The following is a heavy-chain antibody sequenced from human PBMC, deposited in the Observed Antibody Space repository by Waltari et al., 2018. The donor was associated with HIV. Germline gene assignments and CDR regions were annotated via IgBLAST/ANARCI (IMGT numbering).Heavy chain of an antibody. CDR1: GGSIGSYY. CDR2: IHYSGSA. D-gene: IGHD2-8*01. CDR3: ATLMVYAPRSHYYGMDV. J-gene: IGHJ6*02. V-gene: IGHV4-59*01. Sequence: QVQLQESGPGLVRPSETLSLTCTVSGGSIGSYYWSWIRQPPGKELEWIGYIHYSGSANYNPSLKSRVTVSVDTSKHQFSLKLSSVTAADTAVYYCATLMVYAPRSHYYGMDVWGQETTVIVSS.